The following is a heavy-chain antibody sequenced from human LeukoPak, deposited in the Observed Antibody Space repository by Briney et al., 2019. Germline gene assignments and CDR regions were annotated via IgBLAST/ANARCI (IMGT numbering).Heavy chain of an antibody. D-gene: IGHD3-22*01. J-gene: IGHJ4*02. V-gene: IGHV1-8*01. Sequence: GASVKVFCKASGYTFTSYDINWVRQATGQGLEWMVWMNPNSGNTGDAQKCQVRVTMTRDTSISTAYMELSSLRSEDTAVYYCARGRKETMIVVVIAYLFDYWGQGTLVTVSS. CDR3: ARGRKETMIVVVIAYLFDY. CDR1: GYTFTSYD. CDR2: MNPNSGNT.